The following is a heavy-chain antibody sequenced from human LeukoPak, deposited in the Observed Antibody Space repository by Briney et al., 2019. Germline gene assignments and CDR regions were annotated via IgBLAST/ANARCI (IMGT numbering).Heavy chain of an antibody. J-gene: IGHJ5*02. D-gene: IGHD2-21*02. CDR2: VSGSGGST. Sequence: GGSLRLSCAASGFTFSSYAMSWVRQAPGKGLEWVSAVSGSGGSTYYADSVKGRFTISRDNSKNTLYLQMNSLRAEDTAVYYCAKYVTAFNWFDPWGQGTLVTVSS. CDR1: GFTFSSYA. CDR3: AKYVTAFNWFDP. V-gene: IGHV3-23*01.